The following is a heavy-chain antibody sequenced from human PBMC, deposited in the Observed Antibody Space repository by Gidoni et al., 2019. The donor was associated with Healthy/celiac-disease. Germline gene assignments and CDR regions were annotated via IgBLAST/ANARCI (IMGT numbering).Heavy chain of an antibody. J-gene: IGHJ4*02. CDR2: ISSSSSYI. V-gene: IGHV3-21*01. CDR1: GFTFSSYS. Sequence: EVQLVESGGGLVKPGGSLRLSCAASGFTFSSYSMNWVRQAPGKGLEWVSSISSSSSYIYYADSVKGRFTISRDNAKNSLYLQMTSLRAEDTAVYYCARDEYSSSSEDYWGQGTLVTVSS. CDR3: ARDEYSSSSEDY. D-gene: IGHD6-6*01.